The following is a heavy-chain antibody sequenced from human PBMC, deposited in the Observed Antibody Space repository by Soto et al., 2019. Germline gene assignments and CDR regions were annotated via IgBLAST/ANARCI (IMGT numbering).Heavy chain of an antibody. Sequence: GASVKVSCKASGGTFSSYGISWVRQAPGQGLEWMGWISAYNGNTNYAQKLQGRVTMTTDTSTSTAYMELRSLRSDDTAVYYCARVLMGVGNPDHMITFGGVIVIPFGFDYWGQGTLVTVSS. CDR2: ISAYNGNT. CDR1: GGTFSSYG. CDR3: ARVLMGVGNPDHMITFGGVIVIPFGFDY. V-gene: IGHV1-18*01. J-gene: IGHJ4*02. D-gene: IGHD3-16*02.